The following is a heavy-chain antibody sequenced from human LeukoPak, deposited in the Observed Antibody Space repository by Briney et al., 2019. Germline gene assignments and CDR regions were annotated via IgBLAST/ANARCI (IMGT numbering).Heavy chain of an antibody. Sequence: PSETLSLTCTVSGGSISSSSYYWGWIRQPPGKGLEWIGSIYYSGSTYYNPSLKSRVTISVDTSKNQFSLKLSSVTAADTAVYYCARHRAGEGPDAFDIWGQGTMVTVSS. CDR1: GGSISSSSYY. J-gene: IGHJ3*02. V-gene: IGHV4-39*01. D-gene: IGHD7-27*01. CDR2: IYYSGST. CDR3: ARHRAGEGPDAFDI.